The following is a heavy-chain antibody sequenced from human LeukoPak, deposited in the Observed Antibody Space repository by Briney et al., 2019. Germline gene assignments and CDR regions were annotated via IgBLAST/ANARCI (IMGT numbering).Heavy chain of an antibody. J-gene: IGHJ4*02. CDR2: IKSTTDGVTT. Sequence: GGSLRLSCAASGFTFSDHYMEWVRQAPGKGLEWVGRIKSTTDGVTTDYAAPVKGRFTISRDDSRNTLYLQLNSLKTEDTALYYCTRIRGYSAYDFNYWGQGTLVTVSS. CDR1: GFTFSDHY. V-gene: IGHV3-15*01. D-gene: IGHD5-12*01. CDR3: TRIRGYSAYDFNY.